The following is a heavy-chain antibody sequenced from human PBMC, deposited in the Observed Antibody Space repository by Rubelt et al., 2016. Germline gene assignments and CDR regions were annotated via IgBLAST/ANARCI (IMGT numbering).Heavy chain of an antibody. CDR2: IRYDGSNK. J-gene: IGHJ4*02. Sequence: GKGLEWVAFIRYDGSNKYYADSVKGRFTISRDNSKNTLYLQMNSLKTDDTAVYYCARVDSSGYPYDCWGQGALVTVSS. CDR3: ARVDSSGYPYDC. D-gene: IGHD3-22*01. V-gene: IGHV3-30*02.